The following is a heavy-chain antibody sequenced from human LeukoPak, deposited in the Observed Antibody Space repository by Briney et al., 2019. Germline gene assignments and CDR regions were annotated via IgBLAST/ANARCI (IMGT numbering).Heavy chain of an antibody. V-gene: IGHV4-38-2*02. Sequence: PSETLSLTCTVSGSSISSGYYWGWIRQPPGRGLEWIGSIYHSGSTYYNPSLKSRVTISVDTSKNQFSLKLSSVTAADTAVYYCARDLASCAGDCYSDGFDYWGQGALVTVSS. CDR2: IYHSGST. J-gene: IGHJ4*02. CDR1: GSSISSGYY. D-gene: IGHD2-21*02. CDR3: ARDLASCAGDCYSDGFDY.